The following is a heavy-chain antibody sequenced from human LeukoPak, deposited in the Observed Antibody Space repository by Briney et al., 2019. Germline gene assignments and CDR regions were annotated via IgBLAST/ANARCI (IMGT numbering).Heavy chain of an antibody. V-gene: IGHV4-39*01. CDR1: GASISSSSDY. D-gene: IGHD6-6*01. J-gene: IGHJ4*02. CDR2: IYYSGSS. Sequence: PSETLSLTCSVSGASISSSSDYWDWIRQPPGKGLEWIGRIYYSGSSYYNPSLKSQVTISVNTSNNQFSLKLSSVTAADTAVYYCARYISSVGYFDSWGQGTLVTVSS. CDR3: ARYISSVGYFDS.